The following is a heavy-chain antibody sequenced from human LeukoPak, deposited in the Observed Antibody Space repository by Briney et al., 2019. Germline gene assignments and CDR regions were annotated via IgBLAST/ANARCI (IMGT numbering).Heavy chain of an antibody. CDR2: IYHTGST. D-gene: IGHD4-23*01. J-gene: IGHJ5*02. Sequence: PSETLSLTCAVYGGSFSGYYWSWIRQPPGKGLEWIGEIYHTGSTNYNPSLKSRVTISVDTPKNQFSLNLSSVTAADTAVYYCARLNSPGWFDPWGQGTLVTVSS. CDR3: ARLNSPGWFDP. V-gene: IGHV4-34*01. CDR1: GGSFSGYY.